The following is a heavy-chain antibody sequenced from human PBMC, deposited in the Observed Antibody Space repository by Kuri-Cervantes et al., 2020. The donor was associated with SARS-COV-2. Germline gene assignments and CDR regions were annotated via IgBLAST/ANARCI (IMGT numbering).Heavy chain of an antibody. CDR1: GGSFSGYY. CDR3: ARQNPYYDFWSGYSPYNWFDP. J-gene: IGHJ5*02. CDR2: IYHSGST. Sequence: SETLSLTCAVYGGSFSGYYWSWIRQPPGKGLEWIGSIYHSGSTYYNPSLKSRVTISVDTSKNQFSLKLSSVTAADTAVYYCARQNPYYDFWSGYSPYNWFDPWGQGTLVTVSS. D-gene: IGHD3-3*01. V-gene: IGHV4-34*01.